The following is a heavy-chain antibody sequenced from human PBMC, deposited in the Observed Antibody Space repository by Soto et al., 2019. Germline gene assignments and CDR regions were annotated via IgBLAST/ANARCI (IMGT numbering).Heavy chain of an antibody. Sequence: SETLSLTCIVSGGSVGSGAYYWCWIRQPPGNALEWIGYIQYSGDTNYNSSLKSRVTISVDMSRNRFSLKLTSVTAADTAFYYCARHDYSDRAFDLWGQGTMVTVSS. V-gene: IGHV4-61*08. D-gene: IGHD3-22*01. CDR2: IQYSGDT. CDR1: GGSVGSGAYY. J-gene: IGHJ3*01. CDR3: ARHDYSDRAFDL.